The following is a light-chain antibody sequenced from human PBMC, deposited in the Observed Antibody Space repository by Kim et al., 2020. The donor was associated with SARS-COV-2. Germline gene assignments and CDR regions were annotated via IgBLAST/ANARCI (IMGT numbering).Light chain of an antibody. CDR1: RNINNY. CDR2: ASS. CDR3: QQSHSFPALS. V-gene: IGKV1-39*01. J-gene: IGKJ4*02. Sequence: ASVGDRVTITCRSSRNINNYLSWFQQQPVKAPKLLISASSSLQEGVPSRFSGGGSGTQFTLTISSLQPEDFATYYCQQSHSFPALSFGGGTKVEI.